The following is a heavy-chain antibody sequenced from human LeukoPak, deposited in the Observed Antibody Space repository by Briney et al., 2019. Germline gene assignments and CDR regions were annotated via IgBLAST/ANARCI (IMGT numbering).Heavy chain of an antibody. CDR3: ARDQYCSSTSCFYFDY. J-gene: IGHJ4*02. V-gene: IGHV3-30*02. Sequence: GGSLRLSCAASGFTFSSYGMHWVRQAPGKGLEWVAFIRYDGSNKYYADSVKGRFTISRDNSKDTLYLQMNSLRAEDTAVYYCARDQYCSSTSCFYFDYWGQGTLVTVSS. D-gene: IGHD2-2*01. CDR2: IRYDGSNK. CDR1: GFTFSSYG.